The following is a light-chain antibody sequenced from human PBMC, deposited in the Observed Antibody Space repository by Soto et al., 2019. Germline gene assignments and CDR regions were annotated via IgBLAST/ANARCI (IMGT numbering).Light chain of an antibody. V-gene: IGLV6-57*03. CDR1: SGSIASNY. CDR2: ENN. J-gene: IGLJ2*01. CDR3: QSYDSVNVL. Sequence: NFMLTQPHSVSESPGKTVTISCTRSSGSIASNYVQWYQQRPGSAPTTVIYENNQRPSGVPDRFSGSIDSSSNSASLTISGLKTEDEADYYCQSYDSVNVLFGGGTKLTVL.